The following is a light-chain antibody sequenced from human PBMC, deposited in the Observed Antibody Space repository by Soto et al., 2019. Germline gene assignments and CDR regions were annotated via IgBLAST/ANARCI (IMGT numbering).Light chain of an antibody. CDR1: QSVSSSY. V-gene: IGKV3-20*01. Sequence: EIVLTQSPGTLSLSPGERATLSCRASQSVSSSYLAWYQQKPGQAPRLLIYGASSRATGIPDRFSGSGSGTEFTLTISSLQPDDFATYYCLQHDTYWTFGQGTKVEIK. J-gene: IGKJ1*01. CDR3: LQHDTYWT. CDR2: GAS.